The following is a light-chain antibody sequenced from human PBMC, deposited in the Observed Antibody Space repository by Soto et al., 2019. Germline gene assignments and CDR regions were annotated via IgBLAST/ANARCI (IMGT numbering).Light chain of an antibody. CDR1: QGVGST. CDR3: QQSHSFPLT. V-gene: IGKV3-15*01. J-gene: IGKJ4*01. Sequence: ELVLTQSPATLSVSPGERATLSCRASQGVGSTLAWYQQEPGQAPRLLIYDASTRATGIPARFSGDGSGTEFTLTITSLQPEDFATYYCQQSHSFPLTFGGGTKVDI. CDR2: DAS.